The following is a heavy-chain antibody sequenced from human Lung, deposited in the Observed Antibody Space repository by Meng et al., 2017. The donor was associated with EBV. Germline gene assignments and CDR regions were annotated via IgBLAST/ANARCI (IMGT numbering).Heavy chain of an antibody. CDR1: GGSMSSGNYY. D-gene: IGHD2-21*01. V-gene: IGHV4-30-4*01. CDR2: IHHSGSA. Sequence: GQLQGSGPGPVGPSQTRSLTCTGSGGSMSSGNYYWSWIRQPPGKGLEWIGYIHHSGSAYYNPSLKSRVSISVDTSKNQFSLNLNSMTAADTAVYYCASFDHIPRRNYFDYWGQGTLVTVSS. CDR3: ASFDHIPRRNYFDY. J-gene: IGHJ4*02.